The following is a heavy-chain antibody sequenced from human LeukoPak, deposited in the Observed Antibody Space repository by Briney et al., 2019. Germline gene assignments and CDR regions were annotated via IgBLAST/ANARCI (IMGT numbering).Heavy chain of an antibody. Sequence: ASVKVSCKVSGYTLTELSMHWVRQAPGKGLEWMGGFDPEDGETIYAQKFQGRVTMTEDTSTDTAYMELSSLRSEDTAVYYCATARGYYDFWSGYPYFDYWGQGTLVTVSS. CDR1: GYTLTELS. CDR3: ATARGYYDFWSGYPYFDY. CDR2: FDPEDGET. J-gene: IGHJ4*02. V-gene: IGHV1-24*01. D-gene: IGHD3-3*01.